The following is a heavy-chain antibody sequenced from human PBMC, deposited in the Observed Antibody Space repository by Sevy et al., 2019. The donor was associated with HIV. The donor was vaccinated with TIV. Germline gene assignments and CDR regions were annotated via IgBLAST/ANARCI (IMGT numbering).Heavy chain of an antibody. CDR3: ARSIGEGPLRFLECLLPGDY. D-gene: IGHD3-3*01. CDR1: GFTFSAYN. V-gene: IGHV3-21*01. J-gene: IGHJ4*02. CDR2: ISSSSDYK. Sequence: GGSLRLSCAASGFTFSAYNTIWVRRAPGKGLEWVSSISSSSDYKYYADSMKGRFTISRDNAKNSLSLQMDSLRAEDTAVYYCARSIGEGPLRFLECLLPGDYWGQGTLVIVSS.